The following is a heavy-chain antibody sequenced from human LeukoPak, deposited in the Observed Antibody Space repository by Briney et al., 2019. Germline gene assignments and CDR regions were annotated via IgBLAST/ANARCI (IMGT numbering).Heavy chain of an antibody. J-gene: IGHJ4*02. CDR1: GFTFVRFG. Sequence: GGSLRLSCAASGFTFVRFGMHWGRQAPGKGLEWVAFIRYDGGTEYYADSVKGRFTISRDNSKSTLFLHMDSLRTEDTALYYCTKIGSNGWEHFDSWGQGTLVTVSS. CDR3: TKIGSNGWEHFDS. CDR2: IRYDGGTE. D-gene: IGHD6-19*01. V-gene: IGHV3-30*02.